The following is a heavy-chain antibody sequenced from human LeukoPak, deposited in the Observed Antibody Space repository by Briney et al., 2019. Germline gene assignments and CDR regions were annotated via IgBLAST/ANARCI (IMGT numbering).Heavy chain of an antibody. V-gene: IGHV4-34*01. D-gene: IGHD6-19*01. CDR1: GGSFSGYY. CDR3: AKDGGGSGFDY. J-gene: IGHJ4*02. CDR2: INHSGST. Sequence: PSETLSLTCAVYGGSFSGYYWSWIRQPPGKGPEWIGEINHSGSTNYNPSLKSRVTISVDTSKNQFSLKLSSVTAADTAVYYCAKDGGGSGFDYWGQGTLVTVSS.